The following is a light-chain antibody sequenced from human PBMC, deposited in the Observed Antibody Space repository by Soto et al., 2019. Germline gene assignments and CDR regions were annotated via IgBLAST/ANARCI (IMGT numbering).Light chain of an antibody. CDR1: SSDVGGYNY. Sequence: QSVLTQPASVSGSPGQSITISCTGTSSDVGGYNYVSWYQQYPGKAPKLMIHDVSNRPSGVSDRFSGSKSGNTASLTISGHQAEAEADYYCSSYTSSREKVFGTGTKVTVL. V-gene: IGLV2-14*01. J-gene: IGLJ1*01. CDR3: SSYTSSREKV. CDR2: DVS.